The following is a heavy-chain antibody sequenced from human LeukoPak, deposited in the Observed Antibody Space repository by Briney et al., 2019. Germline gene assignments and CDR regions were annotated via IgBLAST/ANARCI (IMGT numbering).Heavy chain of an antibody. V-gene: IGHV1-69*02. CDR3: ARPKTYYYDTDGYLRSEGFDY. J-gene: IGHJ4*02. CDR1: GDTFSNYP. CDR2: NIPVLGIT. Sequence: GASVKVSCKASGDTFSNYPIHWMRQAPGQGLEWMGRNIPVLGITDYAQKFQGRVSISADDSTSTAYMELSSLTSDDSAVYYCARPKTYYYDTDGYLRSEGFDYWGQGTLVTVSS. D-gene: IGHD3-22*01.